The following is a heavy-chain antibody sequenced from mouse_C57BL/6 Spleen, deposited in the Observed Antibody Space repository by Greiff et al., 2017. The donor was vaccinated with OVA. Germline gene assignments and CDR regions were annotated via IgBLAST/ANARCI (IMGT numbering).Heavy chain of an antibody. CDR1: GYTFTSYW. V-gene: IGHV1-52*01. Sequence: VQLQQPGAELVRPGSSVKLSCKASGYTFTSYWMHWVKQRPIQGLEWIGNIDPSDSETHYNQKFKDKATLTVDKSSSTAYMQLSSLTSEDSAVYYCARYPYYGSSYWYFDVWGTGTTVTVSS. D-gene: IGHD1-1*01. CDR2: IDPSDSET. CDR3: ARYPYYGSSYWYFDV. J-gene: IGHJ1*03.